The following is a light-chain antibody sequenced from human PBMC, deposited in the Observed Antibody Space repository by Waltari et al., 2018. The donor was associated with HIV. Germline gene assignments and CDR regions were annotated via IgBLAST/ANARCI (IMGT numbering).Light chain of an antibody. Sequence: EIVLTQTPLSSPVTLGQPASISCRSTESLVHRDGNTYLSWLHQRPGQPPRLLIYKISTRFSGVPDRFSGSGAGTDFTLKISRVEGGDVGVYYCMQATQFPLTFGPGTKLEIK. V-gene: IGKV2-24*01. CDR2: KIS. J-gene: IGKJ3*01. CDR1: ESLVHRDGNTY. CDR3: MQATQFPLT.